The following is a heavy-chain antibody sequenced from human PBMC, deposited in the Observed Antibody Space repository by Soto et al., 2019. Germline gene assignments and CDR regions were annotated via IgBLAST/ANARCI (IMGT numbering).Heavy chain of an antibody. D-gene: IGHD3-22*01. J-gene: IGHJ3*02. V-gene: IGHV1-18*04. CDR3: ARDQWYYDSSGYYGAFDI. CDR1: GYTFTSYG. Sequence: ASVKVSCKASGYTFTSYGISWVRQAPGQGLEWTGWISAYNGNTNYAQKLQGRVTMTTDTSTSTAYMELRSLRSDDTAVYYCARDQWYYDSSGYYGAFDIWGQGTMVTVSS. CDR2: ISAYNGNT.